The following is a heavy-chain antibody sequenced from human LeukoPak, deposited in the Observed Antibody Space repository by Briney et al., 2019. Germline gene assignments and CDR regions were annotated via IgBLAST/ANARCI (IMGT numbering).Heavy chain of an antibody. J-gene: IGHJ4*02. Sequence: GGSLRLSCAASGFTFSSYAMSWVRQAPGKGLEWVSAISGSGGSTYYADSVKGRFTISRDNSKNTLYLQMNSLRAEDTAVYYCAKDLSIPRFKNYIVVVTPYWGQGTLVTASS. CDR1: GFTFSSYA. V-gene: IGHV3-23*01. D-gene: IGHD2-21*02. CDR3: AKDLSIPRFKNYIVVVTPY. CDR2: ISGSGGST.